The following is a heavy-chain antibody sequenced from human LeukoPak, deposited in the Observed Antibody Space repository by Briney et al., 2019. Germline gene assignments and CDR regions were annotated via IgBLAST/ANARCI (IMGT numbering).Heavy chain of an antibody. V-gene: IGHV3-23*01. CDR2: ISGSGGST. CDR3: ARGDYYDSSSYYTNTFDY. Sequence: SGGSLRLSCAASGFTFSSYAMSWVRQAPGKGLEWVSAISGSGGSTYYADSVKGRFTISRDNSKNTLYLQMNSLRAEDTAVYYCARGDYYDSSSYYTNTFDYWGQGTLVTVSS. D-gene: IGHD3-22*01. J-gene: IGHJ4*02. CDR1: GFTFSSYA.